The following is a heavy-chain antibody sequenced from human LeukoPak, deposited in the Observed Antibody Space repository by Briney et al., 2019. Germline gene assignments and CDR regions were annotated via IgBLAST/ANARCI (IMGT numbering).Heavy chain of an antibody. Sequence: PGGSLRLSCAASGFTFSSYAMSWLRQAPGKGLEWVSAISGSGGSTYYADSVQGRFTISGDNSKNTLYLQMNSLRAEDTAVYYCARAESGYSYGYIYYYGMDVWGQGTTVTVSS. J-gene: IGHJ6*02. V-gene: IGHV3-23*01. CDR3: ARAESGYSYGYIYYYGMDV. CDR1: GFTFSSYA. D-gene: IGHD5-18*01. CDR2: ISGSGGST.